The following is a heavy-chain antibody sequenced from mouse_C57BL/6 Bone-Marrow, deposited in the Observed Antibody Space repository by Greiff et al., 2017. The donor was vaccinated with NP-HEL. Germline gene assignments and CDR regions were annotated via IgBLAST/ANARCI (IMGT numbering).Heavy chain of an antibody. D-gene: IGHD1-1*01. Sequence: EVQVVESGGDLVKPGGSLKLSCAASGFTFSSYGMSWVRQTPDKRLEWVATISSGGSYTYYPDSVKGRFTISRDNAKNTLYLQMSSLKSEDTAMYYCARHGSSYGWFAYWAKGLWSLSLQ. J-gene: IGHJ3*01. CDR1: GFTFSSYG. CDR3: ARHGSSYGWFAY. V-gene: IGHV5-6*01. CDR2: ISSGGSYT.